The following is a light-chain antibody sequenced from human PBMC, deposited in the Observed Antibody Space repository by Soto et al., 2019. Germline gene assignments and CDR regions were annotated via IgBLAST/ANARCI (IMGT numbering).Light chain of an antibody. CDR2: RAS. V-gene: IGKV3-15*01. CDR3: QQCYSSPLT. Sequence: EIVVTQSPATLSVSPGERATLSCRASQSVNTNFAWYQQKPGQAPRLLIFRASSRATGVPARFSASGSGTDFTLTISSLQPEDFATYYCQQCYSSPLTFGGGTKVDIK. CDR1: QSVNTN. J-gene: IGKJ4*01.